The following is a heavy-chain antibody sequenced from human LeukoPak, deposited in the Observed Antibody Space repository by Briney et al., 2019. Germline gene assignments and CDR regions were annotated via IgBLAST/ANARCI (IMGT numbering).Heavy chain of an antibody. Sequence: PGGSLRLSCAASGITFSSYWMNWVRQASGKGLEWVGRIRSKANSYATAYAASVKGRFTISRDDSKNTAYLQMNSLKTEDTAVYYCTSSARAIWVLENYWGQGTLVTVSS. V-gene: IGHV3-73*01. CDR2: IRSKANSYAT. CDR3: TSSARAIWVLENY. D-gene: IGHD3-3*01. CDR1: GITFSSYW. J-gene: IGHJ4*02.